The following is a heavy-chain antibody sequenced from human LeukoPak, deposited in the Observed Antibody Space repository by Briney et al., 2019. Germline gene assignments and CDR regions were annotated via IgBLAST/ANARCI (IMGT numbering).Heavy chain of an antibody. V-gene: IGHV4-61*01. CDR3: AGDPGHSYGYSFDY. Sequence: PSETLSLTCTVSGGSVSSGSYYWSWIRQPPGKGLEWIGCIHYSGSTNYNPSLKSRVTISIDTSKNQFSLKLRSVTAADTAVYFCAGDPGHSYGYSFDYWGQGTLVTVSS. CDR1: GGSVSSGSYY. CDR2: IHYSGST. J-gene: IGHJ4*02. D-gene: IGHD5-18*01.